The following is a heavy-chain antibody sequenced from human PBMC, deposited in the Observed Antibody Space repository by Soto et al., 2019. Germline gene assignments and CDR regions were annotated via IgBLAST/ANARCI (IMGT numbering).Heavy chain of an antibody. CDR1: GYTFTGYY. CDR2: INPNSGGT. Sequence: VSCKASGYTFTGYYMHWVRQAPGQGLEWMGWINPNSGGTNYAQKFQGWVTMTRDTSISTAYMELSRLRSDDTAVYYCARAVQYSSNWFDPWGQGTLVTVSS. V-gene: IGHV1-2*04. CDR3: ARAVQYSSNWFDP. J-gene: IGHJ5*02. D-gene: IGHD6-19*01.